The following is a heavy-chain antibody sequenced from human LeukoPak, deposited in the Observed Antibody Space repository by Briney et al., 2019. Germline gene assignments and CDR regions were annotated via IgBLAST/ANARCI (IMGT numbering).Heavy chain of an antibody. D-gene: IGHD6-13*01. V-gene: IGHV1-2*02. CDR3: ARGTGYSSPFDY. J-gene: IGHJ4*02. CDR1: GYTFIGYY. Sequence: GASGKVSCKASGYTFIGYYMHWVRQAPGQGLGWMGWINPNSGGTNYAQNFQGRVTMTRDTSISTAYMELSRLRSDDTAVYYCARGTGYSSPFDYWGQGTLVTVSS. CDR2: INPNSGGT.